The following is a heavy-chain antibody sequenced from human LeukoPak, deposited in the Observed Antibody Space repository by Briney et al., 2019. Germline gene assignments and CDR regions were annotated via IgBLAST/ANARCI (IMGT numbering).Heavy chain of an antibody. J-gene: IGHJ3*02. D-gene: IGHD2-2*01. Sequence: PSETLSLTCTVSGGSISSSSYYWGWIRQPPGKGLEWIGSIYYSGSTYYNPSLKSRVTISVDTSKNQFSLKLSSVTAADTAVYYCARLRFVVPAAQNAFDIWGQGTMVTVSS. CDR1: GGSISSSSYY. V-gene: IGHV4-39*07. CDR2: IYYSGST. CDR3: ARLRFVVPAAQNAFDI.